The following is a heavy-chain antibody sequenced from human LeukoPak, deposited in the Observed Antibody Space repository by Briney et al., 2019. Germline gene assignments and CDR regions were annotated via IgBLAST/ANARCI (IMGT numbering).Heavy chain of an antibody. CDR2: ISYDGSNK. J-gene: IGHJ4*02. D-gene: IGHD6-19*01. CDR3: ARELSSGWYGFDY. V-gene: IGHV3-30*04. CDR1: GFIFSAYA. Sequence: GGSLRLSCAASGFIFSAYAMHWVRQAPGKGLEWVAVISYDGSNKYYADSVKGRFTISRDNSKNTLYLQMNSLRAEDTAVYYCARELSSGWYGFDYWGQGTLVTVSS.